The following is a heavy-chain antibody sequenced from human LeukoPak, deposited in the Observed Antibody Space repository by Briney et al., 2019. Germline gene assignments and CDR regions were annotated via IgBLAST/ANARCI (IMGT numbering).Heavy chain of an antibody. Sequence: GGSLRLSCAASGFTFSSYAMSWVRQAPGKGLEWVSAISGSGGSTYYADSVKGRFTISRGNSKNTLYLQMNSLRAEDTAVYYCAKDRVVVVMPFDYWGQGTLVTVSS. D-gene: IGHD3-22*01. CDR2: ISGSGGST. V-gene: IGHV3-23*01. CDR3: AKDRVVVVMPFDY. J-gene: IGHJ4*02. CDR1: GFTFSSYA.